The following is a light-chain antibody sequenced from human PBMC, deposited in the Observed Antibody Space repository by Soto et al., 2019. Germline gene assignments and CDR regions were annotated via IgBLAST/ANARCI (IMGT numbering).Light chain of an antibody. Sequence: QSVLTQPPSASGTPGQRVTISCSGSRSSIGSNYVHWYQQRPGTAPKLLIYKNSQRPSGVPDRFSGSKSGTSASLAISGLRPEDEADYHCASWDDSLSGYVFGTGTKLTVL. CDR3: ASWDDSLSGYV. CDR2: KNS. V-gene: IGLV1-47*01. J-gene: IGLJ1*01. CDR1: RSSIGSNY.